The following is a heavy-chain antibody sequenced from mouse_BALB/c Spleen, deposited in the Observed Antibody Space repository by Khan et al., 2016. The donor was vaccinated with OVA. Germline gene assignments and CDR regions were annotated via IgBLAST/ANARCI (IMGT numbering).Heavy chain of an antibody. D-gene: IGHD1-1*01. CDR2: ITTYSGDT. CDR3: ARLTLRLDY. Sequence: VELVESGPELVRPGVSVKISCKGSGYTFTDYGMHWVRQSPAKSLEWIGVITTYSGDTNYNQTFKGKATMTVDKSSSTAYMELARLTSEDSAIYYCARLTLRLDYWGQGTSVTVSS. V-gene: IGHV1S137*01. CDR1: GYTFTDYG. J-gene: IGHJ4*01.